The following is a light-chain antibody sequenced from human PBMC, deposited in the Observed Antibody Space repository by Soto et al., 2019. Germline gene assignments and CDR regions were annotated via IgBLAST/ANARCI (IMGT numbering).Light chain of an antibody. Sequence: EIVLTQSPGTLSLSPGERATLSCRASQSVSSCYLAWYQQKPGQDPRLLSYGASSRATGIPDRFSGSGSGTDFTLTIRRLEPEDFAVYYCQQYGSSRTFGQGTKVEIK. CDR3: QQYGSSRT. J-gene: IGKJ1*01. CDR1: QSVSSCY. V-gene: IGKV3-20*01. CDR2: GAS.